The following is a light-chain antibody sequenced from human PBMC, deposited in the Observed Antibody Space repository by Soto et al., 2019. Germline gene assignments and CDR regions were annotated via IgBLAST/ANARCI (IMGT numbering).Light chain of an antibody. V-gene: IGLV2-14*01. CDR3: ASYTNSGPFYV. CDR2: GVS. Sequence: QSVLTQPASVSGSPGQSIIISCTGTSSDVGGYDYVSWYQQHPGKAPKLMVYGVSQRPSGVSNRFSGSKSGNTASLTISGLQAEDEADYYCASYTNSGPFYVFGTGTKVTV. J-gene: IGLJ1*01. CDR1: SSDVGGYDY.